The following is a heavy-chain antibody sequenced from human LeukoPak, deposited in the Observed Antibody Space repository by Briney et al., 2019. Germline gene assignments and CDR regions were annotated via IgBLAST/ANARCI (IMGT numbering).Heavy chain of an antibody. CDR1: GGSISSGSYY. CDR2: IYTSGST. J-gene: IGHJ3*02. CDR3: AREQWRFLEYRGGAFDI. Sequence: SQTLSLTCTVSGGSISSGSYYWSWIRQPAGKGLEWLGRIYTSGSTNYNPSLKSRVTISVDTSKNQFSLKLSSVTAADTAVYYCAREQWRFLEYRGGAFDIWGQGTMVTVSS. V-gene: IGHV4-61*02. D-gene: IGHD3-3*01.